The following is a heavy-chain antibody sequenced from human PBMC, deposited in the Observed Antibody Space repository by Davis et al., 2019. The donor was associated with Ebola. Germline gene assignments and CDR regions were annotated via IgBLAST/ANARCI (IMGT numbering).Heavy chain of an antibody. J-gene: IGHJ4*02. CDR3: ARGRRRELSFFDS. Sequence: PGGSLRLSRTASGFILSDYYMSWIRQAPGKGLEWISHISPGSITIDYADSVEGRFTISRDNAKNSLSLQMDSLRVEDTAFYYCARGRRRELSFFDSWGQGTLVTVSS. D-gene: IGHD4-23*01. CDR1: GFILSDYY. V-gene: IGHV3-11*01. CDR2: ISPGSITI.